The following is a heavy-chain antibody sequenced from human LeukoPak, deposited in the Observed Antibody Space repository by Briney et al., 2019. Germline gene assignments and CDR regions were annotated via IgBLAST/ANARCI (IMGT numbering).Heavy chain of an antibody. J-gene: IGHJ6*02. CDR3: ARDSEAGYSSRWINYDYGMDV. Sequence: PGGSLRLSCAASGFTFSSYAMSWVRQAPEKGLEWVAIIWFDGTNKYYADSVKGRFTISRDNSKNTLYMQMNSLRVEDTAVYYCARDSEAGYSSRWINYDYGMDVWGPGTTVTVSS. CDR2: IWFDGTNK. V-gene: IGHV3-33*08. D-gene: IGHD6-13*01. CDR1: GFTFSSYA.